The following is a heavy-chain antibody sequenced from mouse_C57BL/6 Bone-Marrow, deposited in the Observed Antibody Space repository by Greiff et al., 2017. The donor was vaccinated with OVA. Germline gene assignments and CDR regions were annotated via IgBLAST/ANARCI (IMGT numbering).Heavy chain of an antibody. CDR2: ISYSGST. Sequence: EVKLMESGPGLAKPSQTLSLTCSVTGSSITSDYWTWLRKFPGNKLEYMGYISYSGSTYYNPSLKSRISITRDTSKNQYYLQLNAVTTEDTATYYCARMHYSNLYYAMDYWGQGTSVTVSS. J-gene: IGHJ4*01. CDR1: GSSITSDY. CDR3: ARMHYSNLYYAMDY. D-gene: IGHD2-5*01. V-gene: IGHV3-8*01.